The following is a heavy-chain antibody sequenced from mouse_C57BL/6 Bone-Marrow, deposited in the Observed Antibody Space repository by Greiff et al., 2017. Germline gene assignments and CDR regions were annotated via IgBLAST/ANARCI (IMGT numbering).Heavy chain of an antibody. CDR1: GYTFTSYW. CDR3: ARTQLGRYAMDY. Sequence: QVHVKQPGAELVKPGASVKMSCKASGYTFTSYWITWVKQRPGQGLEWIGDIYPGSGSTNYNEKFKSKATLTVDTSSSTAYMQLSSLTSEDSAVYYCARTQLGRYAMDYWGQGTSVTVSS. V-gene: IGHV1-55*01. CDR2: IYPGSGST. J-gene: IGHJ4*01. D-gene: IGHD4-1*02.